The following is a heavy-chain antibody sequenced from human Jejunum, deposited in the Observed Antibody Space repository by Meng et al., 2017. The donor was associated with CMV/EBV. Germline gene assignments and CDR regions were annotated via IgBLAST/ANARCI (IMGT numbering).Heavy chain of an antibody. V-gene: IGHV3-73*02. CDR3: TRPSYCSSFSSSASFSS. Sequence: EVQLVESGGDLVQPVXXXXLSCAASGFTFSGSGIHWVRQASGKGLEWVGRIRSKANNYVTPSSASIKCMFTISPHDSRNTAFLQMNGLKTDDTAVYYCTRPSYCSSFSSSASFSSWGQGTLVTVSS. J-gene: IGHJ5*02. CDR2: IRSKANNYVT. CDR1: GFTFSGSG. D-gene: IGHD2-2*01.